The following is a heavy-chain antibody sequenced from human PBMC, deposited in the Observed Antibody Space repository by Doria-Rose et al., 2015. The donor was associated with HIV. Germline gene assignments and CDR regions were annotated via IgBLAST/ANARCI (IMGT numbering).Heavy chain of an antibody. CDR1: GVSLSSPGMG. CDR3: AGIKSSRWYHKYYFDF. J-gene: IGHJ4*02. D-gene: IGHD6-13*01. CDR2: ILSDDER. V-gene: IGHV2-26*01. Sequence: QESGPVLVKPTETLTLTCTVSGVSLSSPGMGVSWIRQPPGKALEWLANILSDDERSYKTSLKSRLTNSRCTSKSQVVLTMTDMDPVDTATYYCAGIKSSRWYHKYYFDFWGQGTLVIVSA.